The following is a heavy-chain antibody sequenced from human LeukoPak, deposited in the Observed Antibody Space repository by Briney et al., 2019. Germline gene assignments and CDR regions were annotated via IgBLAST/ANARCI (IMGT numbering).Heavy chain of an antibody. CDR2: IQTSGST. D-gene: IGHD3-10*01. CDR1: GCSISSNSYY. Sequence: PSETLSLTCTASGCSISSNSYYWGWIRQPAGKGLEWIVRIQTSGSTNYNPALKRRVTMSVDTSKHQVSLKLSCVTAADTGVYYCARDLYYYGSGSYPHFDYWGQGTLVTVSS. CDR3: ARDLYYYGSGSYPHFDY. J-gene: IGHJ4*02. V-gene: IGHV4-61*02.